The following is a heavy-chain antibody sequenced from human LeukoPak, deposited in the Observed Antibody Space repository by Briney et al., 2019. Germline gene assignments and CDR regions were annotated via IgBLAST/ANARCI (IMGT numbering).Heavy chain of an antibody. J-gene: IGHJ5*02. CDR1: GGSISGYY. V-gene: IGHV4-34*01. Sequence: SETLSLTCAVYGGSISGYYWSWIRQPPGKGLEWIGEINHGGSTNYNPSLKSRVTISVDTSKNRFSLKLSSVTAADTAVYYCARDYGSGSYIGARTYNWFDPWGQGTLVTVSS. D-gene: IGHD3-10*01. CDR3: ARDYGSGSYIGARTYNWFDP. CDR2: INHGGST.